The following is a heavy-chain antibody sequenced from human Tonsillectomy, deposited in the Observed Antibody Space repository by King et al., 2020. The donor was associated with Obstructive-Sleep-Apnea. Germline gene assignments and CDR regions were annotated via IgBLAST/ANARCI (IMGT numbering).Heavy chain of an antibody. D-gene: IGHD2-21*02. Sequence: LQLQESGPGLVKPSETLSLTCSVSGGSISSSSYYWGWIRQTPGKGLEWIGSIYYSGSTYHNPSLKSRLTISVDTSKNQFSLKLSSVTAGDTAVYYCARLKCAXDXXGWRMGVVFDXXGQGTMVTVSS. CDR3: ARLKCAXDXXGWRMGVVFDX. V-gene: IGHV4-39*01. CDR2: IYYSGST. CDR1: GGSISSSSYY. J-gene: IGHJ3*02.